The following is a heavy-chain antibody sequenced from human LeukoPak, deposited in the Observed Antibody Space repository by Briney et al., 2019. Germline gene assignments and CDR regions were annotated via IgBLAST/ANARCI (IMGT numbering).Heavy chain of an antibody. CDR1: GFTFSSYA. CDR3: AKMDGVFGSGFAEYFQH. J-gene: IGHJ1*01. Sequence: GGSLRLSCAASGFTFSSYAMSWVRQAPGKGLEWVSAISGSGGSTYYADSVKGRFTISRDNSKNTLYLQMNSLRAEDTAVYYCAKMDGVFGSGFAEYFQHWGQGTQVTVSS. V-gene: IGHV3-23*01. D-gene: IGHD6-19*01. CDR2: ISGSGGST.